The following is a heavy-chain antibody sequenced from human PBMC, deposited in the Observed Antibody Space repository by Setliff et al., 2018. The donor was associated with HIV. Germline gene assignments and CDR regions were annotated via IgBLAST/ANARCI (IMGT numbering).Heavy chain of an antibody. J-gene: IGHJ3*01. CDR1: GDSINGCW. Sequence: SETLSLTCTVSGDSINGCWLSWIRQAPGKGLEWTGNIYHNGFANYNPSLKSRLTISVDTSKNQVSLTLSSVTPADTAVYYCARHICGTTACYAVDVWGPGTMVTVSS. CDR3: ARHICGTTACYAVDV. D-gene: IGHD2-2*01. CDR2: IYHNGFA. V-gene: IGHV4-59*01.